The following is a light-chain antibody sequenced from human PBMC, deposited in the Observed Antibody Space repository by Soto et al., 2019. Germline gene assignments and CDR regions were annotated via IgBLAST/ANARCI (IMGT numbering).Light chain of an antibody. V-gene: IGKV3-20*01. CDR1: QSLNRD. CDR3: QQYGSSRT. Sequence: IVMTQAPATPSMFPGERHTLSCWASQSLNRDLAWYQQKPGQSPRLLIFGASIRATGIPDRFSGSGSGTDFTLTISRLEPEDFAVYYCQQYGSSRTFGQGTKVDIK. J-gene: IGKJ1*01. CDR2: GAS.